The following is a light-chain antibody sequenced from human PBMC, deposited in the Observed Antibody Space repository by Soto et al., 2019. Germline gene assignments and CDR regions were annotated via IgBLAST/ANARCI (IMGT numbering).Light chain of an antibody. J-gene: IGKJ1*01. Sequence: EIVLTQSPGTLSLSPGERATLSCRASQSVSSSYLAWYQQKLGQAPRLLIYAASTRATGIPDRFSGSGSGTDFTLTIPRLEPEDFAVYYCQQYGSSPWAFGQGTKVEIK. CDR3: QQYGSSPWA. CDR2: AAS. V-gene: IGKV3-20*01. CDR1: QSVSSSY.